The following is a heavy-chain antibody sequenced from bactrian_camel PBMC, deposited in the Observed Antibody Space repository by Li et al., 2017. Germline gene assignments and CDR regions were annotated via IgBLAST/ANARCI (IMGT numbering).Heavy chain of an antibody. CDR2: TISSERST. CDR3: AADRGYGLDCDDASGY. D-gene: IGHD3*01. J-gene: IGHJ6*01. V-gene: IGHV3S63*01. Sequence: HVQLVESGGGSVQAGGSLRLSCAASGFTFDDHDMGWFRQAHGDGCELVSTISSERSTYYADSVKGRFTISRDNAEKAVYLEMNSLKPEDTGVYYCAADRGYGLDCDDASGYWGQGTQVTVS. CDR1: GFTFDDHD.